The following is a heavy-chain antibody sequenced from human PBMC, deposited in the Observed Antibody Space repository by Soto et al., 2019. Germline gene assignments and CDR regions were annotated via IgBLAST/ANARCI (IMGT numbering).Heavy chain of an antibody. CDR2: IYSGGST. V-gene: IGHV3-53*01. CDR3: ARGVATMYYYYGMDV. J-gene: IGHJ6*02. CDR1: GFTVSSND. D-gene: IGHD2-15*01. Sequence: GGSLRLSCAASGFTVSSNDMSWVRQAPGKGLEWVSVIYSGGSTYYADSVKGRFTISRDNSKNTLYLQMNSLRAEDTAEYYCARGVATMYYYYGMDVWGQGTTVTVSS.